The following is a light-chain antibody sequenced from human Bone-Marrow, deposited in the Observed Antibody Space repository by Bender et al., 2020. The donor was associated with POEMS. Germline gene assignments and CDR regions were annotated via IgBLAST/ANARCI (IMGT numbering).Light chain of an antibody. CDR2: EVS. J-gene: IGLJ2*01. V-gene: IGLV2-14*01. CDR3: TSYAGSSTLI. Sequence: QSALTQPASVSGSPGQSITISCTGTSSDIGSYRFVSWYQQHPGKAPKLIISEVSYRPSGISDRFSGSRSGNTASLTISGLQAEDEADYYCTSYAGSSTLIIGGGTKVTVL. CDR1: SSDIGSYRF.